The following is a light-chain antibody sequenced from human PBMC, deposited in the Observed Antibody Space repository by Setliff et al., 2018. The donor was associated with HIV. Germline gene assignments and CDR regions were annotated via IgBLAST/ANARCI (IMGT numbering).Light chain of an antibody. V-gene: IGLV2-23*02. J-gene: IGLJ1*01. Sequence: LTQPASVSGSPGQSITISCTGTSRDVGSYKLVSWYQQYPGKAPKLIICEVTKRPSGVSNRFSGFKSGYTASLTISGLQAEDDADYYCCSYAGSTSYVFGTGTRSPS. CDR3: CSYAGSTSYV. CDR2: EVT. CDR1: SRDVGSYKL.